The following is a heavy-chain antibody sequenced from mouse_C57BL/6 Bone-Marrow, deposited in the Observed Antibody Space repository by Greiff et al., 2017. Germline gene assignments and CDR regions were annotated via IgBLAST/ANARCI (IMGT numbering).Heavy chain of an antibody. J-gene: IGHJ3*01. CDR2: FYPGDGDP. CDR3: AGVWFAY. V-gene: IGHV1-82*01. CDR1: GYAFSSSW. Sequence: QVQLKESGPELVKPGASVKISCKASGYAFSSSWMNWVKQRPGKGLEWIGRFYPGDGDPNYNGKFKGKATLTADKSSSTAYMQLSSLTSEDSAVYFCAGVWFAYWGQGTLVTVSA.